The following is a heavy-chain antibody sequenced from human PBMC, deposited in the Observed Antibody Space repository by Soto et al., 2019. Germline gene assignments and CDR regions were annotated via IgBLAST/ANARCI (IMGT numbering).Heavy chain of an antibody. D-gene: IGHD3-3*01. CDR3: ARDSITIFGVVITGYYYYGTDV. V-gene: IGHV1-18*01. Sequence: GASVKVSCKASGYTFTSYGISWVRQAPGQGLEWMGWISAYNGNTNYAQKLQGRVTMTTDTSTSTAYMELRSLRSDDTAVYYCARDSITIFGVVITGYYYYGTDVWGQGTTVTVSS. CDR1: GYTFTSYG. J-gene: IGHJ6*02. CDR2: ISAYNGNT.